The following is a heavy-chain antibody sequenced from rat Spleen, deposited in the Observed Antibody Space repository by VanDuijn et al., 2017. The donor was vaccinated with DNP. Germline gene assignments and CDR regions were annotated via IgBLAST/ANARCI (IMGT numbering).Heavy chain of an antibody. J-gene: IGHJ2*01. V-gene: IGHV5-46*01. CDR3: ATHGFGYFDY. Sequence: EVQLVESGGGLVQPGRSMKLSCAASGFTFSSFSMAWVRQSTKGLEWVATIFYDGSTTYYGDSVKGRFTISRDDAKNTLYLQMDSLRSEDTATYYCATHGFGYFDYWGQGVVVTVSS. D-gene: IGHD4-3*01. CDR2: IFYDGSTT. CDR1: GFTFSSFS.